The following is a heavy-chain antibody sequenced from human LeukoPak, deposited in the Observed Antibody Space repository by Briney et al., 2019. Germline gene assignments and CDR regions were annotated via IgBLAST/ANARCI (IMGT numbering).Heavy chain of an antibody. CDR3: ARLLWFGEDYNWFDP. V-gene: IGHV3-66*01. D-gene: IGHD3-10*01. CDR2: IYSGGST. CDR1: GFTFNNYA. J-gene: IGHJ5*02. Sequence: GGSLRLSCAASGFTFNNYAMSWVRQAPGKGLEWVSVIYSGGSTYYADSVKGRFTISRDNSKNTLYLQMNSLRAEDTAVYYCARLLWFGEDYNWFDPWGQGTLVTVSS.